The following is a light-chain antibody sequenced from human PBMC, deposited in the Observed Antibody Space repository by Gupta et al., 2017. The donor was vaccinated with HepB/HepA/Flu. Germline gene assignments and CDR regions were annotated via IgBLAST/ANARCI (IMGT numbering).Light chain of an antibody. CDR3: ESGDSSGTHYV. Sequence: SYDLTQPPSVSVSPGQTARTTCSGVELPKQYANWYQQKPDQAPVVVMYRDNERPSGIPERFSGSSSGTVVTLTISGVQAEDEADYYCESGDSSGTHYVFGTGTKVTVL. J-gene: IGLJ1*01. V-gene: IGLV3-25*03. CDR2: RDN. CDR1: ELPKQY.